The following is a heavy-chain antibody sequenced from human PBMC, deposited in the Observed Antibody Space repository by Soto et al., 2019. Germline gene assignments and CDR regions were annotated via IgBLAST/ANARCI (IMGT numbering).Heavy chain of an antibody. D-gene: IGHD6-13*01. CDR3: TGHTALRAAVEGFDP. CDR2: IYYVGST. V-gene: IGHV4-39*01. CDR1: GGDSSSGDYY. Sequence: LSLTCTVSGGDSSSGDYYWAWIRQPPGKGLAWIASIYYVGSTFYNSSLESQVPISVDMSKNLFSLKRTSVTATDTAVYFCTGHTALRAAVEGFDPWGQGTLVTVSS. J-gene: IGHJ5*02.